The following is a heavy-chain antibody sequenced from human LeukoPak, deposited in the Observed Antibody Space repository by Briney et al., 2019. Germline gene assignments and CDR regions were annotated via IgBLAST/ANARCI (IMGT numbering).Heavy chain of an antibody. V-gene: IGHV3-21*01. Sequence: PGGSLRLSCAASGFTFSSYSMNWVRQAPGEGLEWVSSISSSSNYIYYADSVKGRFTISRDNAKTTLYLQMNGLRAEDTAVYYCARGSIVVVPAAMDWFDPWGQGTLVTVSS. CDR3: ARGSIVVVPAAMDWFDP. J-gene: IGHJ5*02. D-gene: IGHD2-2*01. CDR2: ISSSSNYI. CDR1: GFTFSSYS.